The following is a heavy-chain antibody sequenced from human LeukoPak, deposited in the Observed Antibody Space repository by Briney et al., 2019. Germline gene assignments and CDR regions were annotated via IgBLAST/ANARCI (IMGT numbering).Heavy chain of an antibody. J-gene: IGHJ2*01. CDR3: ASAVPLGHYDTSGYYRYWYFDL. CDR2: IIHSGST. D-gene: IGHD3-22*01. Sequence: PSETLSLTCAVYGGSFSGSYWSWIRQSPGKGLEWIGEIIHSGSTTYNPSLKSRVTISIDTSKNQFSLKLSSVTAADTAVYYCASAVPLGHYDTSGYYRYWYFDLWGRGTLVTVSS. V-gene: IGHV4-34*12. CDR1: GGSFSGSY.